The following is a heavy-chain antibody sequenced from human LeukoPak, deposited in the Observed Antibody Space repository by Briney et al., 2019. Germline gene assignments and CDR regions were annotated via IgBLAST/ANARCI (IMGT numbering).Heavy chain of an antibody. CDR3: ARDQGTVTIDAFDI. Sequence: GRSLRLSCAASGFTFSSYAMHWVRQAPGKGLEWVAVISYDGSNKYYADSVKGRFTISRDNSKNTLYLQMSSLRAEDTAVYYCARDQGTVTIDAFDIWGQGTMVTVSS. V-gene: IGHV3-30-3*01. CDR2: ISYDGSNK. D-gene: IGHD4-17*01. J-gene: IGHJ3*02. CDR1: GFTFSSYA.